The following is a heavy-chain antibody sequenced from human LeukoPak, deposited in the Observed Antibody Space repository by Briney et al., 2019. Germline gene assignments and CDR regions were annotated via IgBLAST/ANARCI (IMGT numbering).Heavy chain of an antibody. CDR2: IYQSGST. D-gene: IGHD3-10*01. CDR3: ARRVFPDYFDY. Sequence: SETLSLTCAVSGCSISSGYYWGWIRQPPGKGLEWIGTIYQSGSTNYNPSLKSRVTISVDTSKNQFSLNLSSVTAADTAVYYCARRVFPDYFDYWGQGTLVTVSS. CDR1: GCSISSGYY. V-gene: IGHV4-38-2*01. J-gene: IGHJ4*02.